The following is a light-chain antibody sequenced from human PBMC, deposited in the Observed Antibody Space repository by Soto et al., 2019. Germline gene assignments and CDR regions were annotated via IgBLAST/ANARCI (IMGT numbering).Light chain of an antibody. J-gene: IGKJ2*01. Sequence: EIVLTQSPATLSLSPGERATLSCRASQSVSSYLAWYQQKPGQAPRLLIYDASNRATGIPARFSGSGYGTDVTLTISSIEHEDFAVDYCQQPSDWPPYTFGQGTKRPIK. CDR1: QSVSSY. CDR3: QQPSDWPPYT. V-gene: IGKV3-11*01. CDR2: DAS.